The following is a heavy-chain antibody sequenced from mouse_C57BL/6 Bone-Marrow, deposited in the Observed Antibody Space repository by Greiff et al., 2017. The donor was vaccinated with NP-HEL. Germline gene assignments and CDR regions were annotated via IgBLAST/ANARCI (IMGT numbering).Heavy chain of an antibody. V-gene: IGHV1-5*01. CDR1: GYTFTSYW. CDR3: TRSPLYYFDY. CDR2: IYPGNSDT. Sequence: VQLQQSGTVLARPGASVKMSCKTSGYTFTSYWMPWVKQRPGQGLEWIGAIYPGNSDTSYNQKFKGKANLTAVTSASTAYMELSSLTNEDSAVDDCTRSPLYYFDYCDQGTTLTVSA. J-gene: IGHJ2*01.